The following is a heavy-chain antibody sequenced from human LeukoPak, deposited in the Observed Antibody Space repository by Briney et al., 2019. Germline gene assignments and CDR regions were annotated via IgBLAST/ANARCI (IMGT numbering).Heavy chain of an antibody. Sequence: GGSLRLSCAVSGITLSNYGMSWVRQAPGKGLEWVAGISDSGGMTKYADSVKGRFTISRDNSKNTLYLQMNSLRAEDTAVYFCAKRGVVIRVILVGFHKEAYYFDSWGQGALVTVSS. D-gene: IGHD3-22*01. CDR3: AKRGVVIRVILVGFHKEAYYFDS. V-gene: IGHV3-23*01. CDR2: ISDSGGMT. J-gene: IGHJ4*02. CDR1: GITLSNYG.